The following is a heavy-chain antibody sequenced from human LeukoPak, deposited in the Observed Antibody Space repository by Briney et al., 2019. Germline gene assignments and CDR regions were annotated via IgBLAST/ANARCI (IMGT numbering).Heavy chain of an antibody. CDR1: GFTFTTYA. CDR2: LSGSGGSI. Sequence: GRSLRLSCAPSGFTFTTYAISCGGQSASKELKWVSALSGSGGSIYYTYYVKGRFTIPRDNSKNTLYLQMKNLKAEHTAVYYCTKEPLYCGGDCYDPFDYWGQGTLVTVSS. D-gene: IGHD2-21*02. J-gene: IGHJ4*02. CDR3: TKEPLYCGGDCYDPFDY. V-gene: IGHV3-23*01.